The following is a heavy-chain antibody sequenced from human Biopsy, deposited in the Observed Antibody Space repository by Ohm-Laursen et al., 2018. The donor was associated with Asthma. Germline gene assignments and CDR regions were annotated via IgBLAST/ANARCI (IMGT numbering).Heavy chain of an antibody. D-gene: IGHD2-2*01. CDR2: INSVFGTT. CDR3: ARKAGSCISRTCYSLDF. Sequence: GSSVKVSCKSLGGTFNTYVIGRVRQAPGQGLEWMGEINSVFGTTTYPQKFQDRVTITADDSTSTVYMELSSLRSEDTAVYYCARKAGSCISRTCYSLDFWGQGTLVTVSS. J-gene: IGHJ4*02. V-gene: IGHV1-69*01. CDR1: GGTFNTYV.